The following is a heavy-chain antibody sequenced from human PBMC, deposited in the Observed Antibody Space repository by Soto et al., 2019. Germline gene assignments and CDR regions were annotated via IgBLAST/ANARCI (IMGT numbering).Heavy chain of an antibody. CDR1: GGSFSGYY. J-gene: IGHJ6*03. CDR2: INHSGST. Sequence: SATLSLTCAVSGGSFSGYYWSWIRQPPGKGLEWIGEINHSGSTNYNPSLKSRVTISVDTSKNTLYLQMNSLRAEDTAVYYCAKDLYSRTRYYYYYMDVWGKGTTVTVSS. D-gene: IGHD6-13*01. CDR3: AKDLYSRTRYYYYYMDV. V-gene: IGHV4-34*01.